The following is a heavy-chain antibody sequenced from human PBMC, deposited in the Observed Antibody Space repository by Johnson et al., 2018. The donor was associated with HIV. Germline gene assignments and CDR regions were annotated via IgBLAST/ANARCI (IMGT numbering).Heavy chain of an antibody. J-gene: IGHJ3*02. CDR2: ISYDGSNK. Sequence: QVQLVESGGGVVQPGRSLRLSCAASGFTFSSYGMHWVRQAPGKGLEWVAVISYDGSNKFYADSVKGRFTISRDNSKNTLFLQMNSLRAEDTAVYYCAKASAFDIWGQGTTVTVSS. CDR3: AKASAFDI. CDR1: GFTFSSYG. V-gene: IGHV3-30*18.